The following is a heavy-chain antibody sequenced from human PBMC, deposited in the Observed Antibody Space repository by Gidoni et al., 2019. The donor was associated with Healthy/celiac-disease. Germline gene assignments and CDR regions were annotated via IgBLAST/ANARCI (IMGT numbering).Heavy chain of an antibody. J-gene: IGHJ6*02. CDR1: GFTFSSYG. V-gene: IGHV3-33*01. CDR3: AREDGSQLVRIFYYYYGMDV. Sequence: QVQLVESGGGVVQPGRSLRLSCAASGFTFSSYGMHWVRQAPGKGLEWVAVIWYDGSNKYYADSVKGRFTISRDNSKNTLYLQMNSMRAEDTAVYYCAREDGSQLVRIFYYYYGMDVWGQGTTVTVSS. D-gene: IGHD6-6*01. CDR2: IWYDGSNK.